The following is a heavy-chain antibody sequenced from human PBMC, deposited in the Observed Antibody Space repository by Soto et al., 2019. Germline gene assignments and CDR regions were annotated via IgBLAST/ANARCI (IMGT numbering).Heavy chain of an antibody. D-gene: IGHD3-3*01. Sequence: ASVKVSCKASGYTFTNYAIHWVRQAPGQRLEWMGWINAGNGNTKYSEKFQGRVTITRDTFASTAYMEVSSLRSEDTAVYYCARGFPLWFASRGQRTLVTVSS. J-gene: IGHJ5*01. CDR3: ARGFPLWFAS. CDR2: INAGNGNT. V-gene: IGHV1-3*01. CDR1: GYTFTNYA.